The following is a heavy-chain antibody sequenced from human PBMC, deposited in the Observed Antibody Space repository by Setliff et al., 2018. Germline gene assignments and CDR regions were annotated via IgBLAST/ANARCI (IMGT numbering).Heavy chain of an antibody. Sequence: PGGSLRLSCAASGFDFKTHWMDWARQAPGKGLEWVAFIRYDGSNKYYADSVKGRFTISRDNSKNMLYVQMNSLRSEDMAVYYCARESRGSGGGTSDLDMWGQGTLVTVSS. CDR2: IRYDGSNK. J-gene: IGHJ3*02. D-gene: IGHD1-1*01. V-gene: IGHV3-30*02. CDR3: ARESRGSGGGTSDLDM. CDR1: GFDFKTHW.